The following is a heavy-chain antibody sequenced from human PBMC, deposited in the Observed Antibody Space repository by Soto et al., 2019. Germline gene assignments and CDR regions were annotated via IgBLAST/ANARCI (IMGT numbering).Heavy chain of an antibody. J-gene: IGHJ4*02. V-gene: IGHV3-23*01. CDR3: ARVASDYINSVDV. D-gene: IGHD4-4*01. CDR1: GFTFNAYA. CDR2: IGGSGGNR. Sequence: VQLLESGGGLVQPGGSLRLSCAASGFTFNAYAMNWVRQAPGKGLEWVSAIGGSGGNRYYADSVRGRFTISRDNSKDTVDLQMNSLRVEDTAVYYCARVASDYINSVDVWGKGILVTVSS.